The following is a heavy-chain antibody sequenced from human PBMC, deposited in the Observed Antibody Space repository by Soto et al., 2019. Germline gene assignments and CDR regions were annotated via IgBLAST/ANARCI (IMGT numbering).Heavy chain of an antibody. D-gene: IGHD4-17*01. Sequence: QVQLVESGGGVVQPGRSLRLSCATPGFIFSSYGMHWVRQGPGKGLEWVAVIWYDGTNKYYADSVNGRFTISRDDSKNTXXLQMNSLRAEDTAVYYCARGPMTTVTTWGDWYFDLWGRGTLVTVSS. J-gene: IGHJ2*01. CDR3: ARGPMTTVTTWGDWYFDL. V-gene: IGHV3-33*01. CDR1: GFIFSSYG. CDR2: IWYDGTNK.